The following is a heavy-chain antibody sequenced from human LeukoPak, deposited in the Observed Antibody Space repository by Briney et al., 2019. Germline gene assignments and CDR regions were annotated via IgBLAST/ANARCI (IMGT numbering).Heavy chain of an antibody. J-gene: IGHJ6*03. CDR1: GLTLSIYS. Sequence: GGSLRLSCAPSGLTLSIYSVNSVRQAPGNRLEWVSYVSGSSGIIYYSDSVKGRFTISRDNAKNSLYLQMSSLRVEDTAVYYCAREEGYCSGGSCYTWYYMDVWGKGTTVTVSS. D-gene: IGHD2-15*01. CDR2: VSGSSGII. CDR3: AREEGYCSGGSCYTWYYMDV. V-gene: IGHV3-48*01.